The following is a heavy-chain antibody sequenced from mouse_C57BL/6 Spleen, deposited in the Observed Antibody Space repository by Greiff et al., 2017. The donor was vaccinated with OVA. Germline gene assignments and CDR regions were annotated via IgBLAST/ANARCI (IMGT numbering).Heavy chain of an antibody. CDR2: INPSNGGT. Sequence: QVQLQQPGTELVKPGASVKLSCKASGYTFTSYWMHWVKQRPGQGLEWIGNINPSNGGTNYTENFKSKATMTVDKSSSTAYMQLSSLTSEDAAVYYCARVNYDGNWFAYWGQGTLVTVSA. D-gene: IGHD2-1*01. V-gene: IGHV1-53*01. J-gene: IGHJ3*01. CDR3: ARVNYDGNWFAY. CDR1: GYTFTSYW.